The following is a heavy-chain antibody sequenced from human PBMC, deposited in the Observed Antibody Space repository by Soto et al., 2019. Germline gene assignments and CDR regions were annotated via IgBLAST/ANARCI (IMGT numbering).Heavy chain of an antibody. CDR3: KKGAGPPWFDP. CDR2: VHAREKA. V-gene: IGHV4-4*07. Sequence: SETLSLTCTVSGDSMTTHYWSWVRQPAGKGLEWIGRVHAREKADYSPSLKSRVTMSMDTSKNRFSLKLNSVTAADTAVYYCKKGAGPPWFDPWGQGTLVTVSS. CDR1: GDSMTTHY. J-gene: IGHJ5*02.